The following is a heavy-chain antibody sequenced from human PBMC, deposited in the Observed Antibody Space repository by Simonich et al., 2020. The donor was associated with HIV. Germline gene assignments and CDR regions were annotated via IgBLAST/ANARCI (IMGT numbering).Heavy chain of an antibody. J-gene: IGHJ1*01. Sequence: QVQLQQWGAGLLKPSETLSLTCAVYGGSFSGYYWSWLRQPPGKGLEWIWEINQSGSTNYNPPLKSRVTISVDTSKNQFSLKLSSVTAADTAVYYCARLTAGGLGEYFQHWGQGTLVTVSS. CDR3: ARLTAGGLGEYFQH. V-gene: IGHV4-34*01. D-gene: IGHD6-13*01. CDR2: INQSGST. CDR1: GGSFSGYY.